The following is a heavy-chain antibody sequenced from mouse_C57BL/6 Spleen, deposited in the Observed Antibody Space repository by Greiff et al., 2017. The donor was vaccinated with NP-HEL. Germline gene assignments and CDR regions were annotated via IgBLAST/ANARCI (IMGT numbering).Heavy chain of an antibody. Sequence: QVQLQQSGAELVKPGASVKMSCKASGYTFTSYWITWVKQRPGQGLEWIGDIYPGSGSTNYNEKFKSKATLTVDTSSSTAYMQLSSLTSEDSAVYYCARWGLRSNYPFDYWGQGTTLTVSS. CDR1: GYTFTSYW. D-gene: IGHD2-5*01. V-gene: IGHV1-55*01. CDR3: ARWGLRSNYPFDY. CDR2: IYPGSGST. J-gene: IGHJ2*01.